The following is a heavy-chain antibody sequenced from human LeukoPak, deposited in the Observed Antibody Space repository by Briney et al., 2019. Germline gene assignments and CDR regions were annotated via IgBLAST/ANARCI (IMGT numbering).Heavy chain of an antibody. Sequence: ASVKVSCKASGYTFTGYYMHWVRQAPGQGLEWMGWINPNSGGTNYAQKFQGRVTMTRDMSTSTVYMELSSLRSEDTAVYYCARGGHRLRGDLGYWGQGTLVTVSS. CDR3: ARGGHRLRGDLGY. D-gene: IGHD4-17*01. CDR1: GYTFTGYY. V-gene: IGHV1-2*02. J-gene: IGHJ4*02. CDR2: INPNSGGT.